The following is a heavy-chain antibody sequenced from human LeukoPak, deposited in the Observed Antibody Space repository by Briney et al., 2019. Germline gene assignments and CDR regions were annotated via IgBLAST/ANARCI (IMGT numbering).Heavy chain of an antibody. V-gene: IGHV1-18*01. Sequence: VASVTLSRKASAYTFTSYSISWGRHAPGQGLGWVGWISAYNGNTNYAQKLQGRVTMTTDTSTSTAYMELRSLRSDDTAVYYCARVRIEQQPYDYWGQGTLVTGSS. CDR2: ISAYNGNT. D-gene: IGHD6-13*01. J-gene: IGHJ4*02. CDR1: AYTFTSYS. CDR3: ARVRIEQQPYDY.